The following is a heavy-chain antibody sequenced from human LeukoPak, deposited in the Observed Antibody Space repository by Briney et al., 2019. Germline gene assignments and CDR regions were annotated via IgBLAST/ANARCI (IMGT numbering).Heavy chain of an antibody. J-gene: IGHJ5*02. CDR3: ASRHPDIAGP. CDR2: ISNTGGDI. V-gene: IGHV3-23*01. D-gene: IGHD5-12*01. CDR1: GFTFSNFA. Sequence: PGGSLRLSCSASGFTFSNFAMIWFRQAPGKRLEWVSSISNTGGDIYYADSVKGRFTMSRDNSRSTLYLLMNSLGVEDTAIYYCASRHPDIAGPWGQGTLVTVSS.